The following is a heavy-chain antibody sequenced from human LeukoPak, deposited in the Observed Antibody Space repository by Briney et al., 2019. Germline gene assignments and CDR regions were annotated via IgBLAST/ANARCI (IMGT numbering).Heavy chain of an antibody. Sequence: PGRSLRLSCTASGFTLGDYAMTWVRQARGKGLEWVGFIRSKAYGGTTEYAASVEGRFTISRDGSKSIVYLQMNSPKTEDTAVYYCSRDSSWSFDYWGQGTLVTVSS. D-gene: IGHD6-13*01. CDR3: SRDSSWSFDY. J-gene: IGHJ4*02. V-gene: IGHV3-49*04. CDR2: IRSKAYGGTT. CDR1: GFTLGDYA.